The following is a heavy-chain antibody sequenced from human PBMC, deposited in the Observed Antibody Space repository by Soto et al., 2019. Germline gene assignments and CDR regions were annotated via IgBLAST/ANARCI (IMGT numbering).Heavy chain of an antibody. V-gene: IGHV1-18*01. CDR2: ISAYNGNT. Sequence: GASVKVSCKASGYTFTSYGISWVRQAPGQGLEWMGWISAYNGNTNYAQKLQGRVTMTTDTSTSAVYMELSSLRSEDTAVYYCAREFEQWLVNEIPYYYYYGMDVWGQGTTVTVSS. CDR3: AREFEQWLVNEIPYYYYYGMDV. D-gene: IGHD6-19*01. J-gene: IGHJ6*02. CDR1: GYTFTSYG.